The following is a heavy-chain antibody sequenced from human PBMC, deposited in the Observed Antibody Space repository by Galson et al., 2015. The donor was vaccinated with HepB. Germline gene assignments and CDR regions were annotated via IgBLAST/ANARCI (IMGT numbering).Heavy chain of an antibody. CDR3: ARRGGVIAEVFQEDY. V-gene: IGHV5-51*01. CDR1: GYSFTSYW. Sequence: QPGAEVTKPGESLKISCKGSGYSFTSYWIGWVRQMPGKGLEWMGIIYPGDSDTRYSPSFQGQVTISADKSISTAYLQWSSLKASDTAMYYCARRGGVIAEVFQEDYWGQGTLVTVSS. J-gene: IGHJ4*02. D-gene: IGHD3-22*01. CDR2: IYPGDSDT.